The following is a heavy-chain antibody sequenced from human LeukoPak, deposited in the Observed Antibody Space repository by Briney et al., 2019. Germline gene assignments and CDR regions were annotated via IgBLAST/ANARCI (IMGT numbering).Heavy chain of an antibody. V-gene: IGHV1-69*01. CDR1: GGTFSSYA. D-gene: IGHD6-13*01. J-gene: IGHJ4*02. CDR2: IIPIFGTA. Sequence: ASVKVSCKASGGTFSSYAISWVRQAPGQGLEWMGGIIPIFGTANYAQKFQGRVTITADESTSTAYMELSSPRSEDTAVYYCARASSSWYGFDYWGQGTLVTVSS. CDR3: ARASSSWYGFDY.